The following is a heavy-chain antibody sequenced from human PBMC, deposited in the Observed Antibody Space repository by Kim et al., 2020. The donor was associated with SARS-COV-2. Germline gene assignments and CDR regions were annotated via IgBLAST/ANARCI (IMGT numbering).Heavy chain of an antibody. D-gene: IGHD2-21*01. CDR3: ARPLVVVDAFDI. J-gene: IGHJ3*02. V-gene: IGHV4-39*01. Sequence: SETLSLTCTLSGGSISSSSYYWGWIRQPPGKGLEWIGSIYYSGSTYYNPSLKSRVTISVDTSKNQFSLKLSSVTAADTAVYYCARPLVVVDAFDIWGQGTMVTVSS. CDR2: IYYSGST. CDR1: GGSISSSSYY.